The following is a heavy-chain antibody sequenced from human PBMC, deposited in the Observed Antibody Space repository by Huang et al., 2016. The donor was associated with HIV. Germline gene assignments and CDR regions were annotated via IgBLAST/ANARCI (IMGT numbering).Heavy chain of an antibody. Sequence: VQLQESGPGLVKPSQTLSLSCNVSGASIASGSYFWNWIRQPAGGGLEWIGHIYTTGSTDYNPSLKSRVAVESDTSKNQFSLSLRYVTAADTAVYFCARGRVTSSGVVQSYDYWGQGSLVTVSS. V-gene: IGHV4-61*09. D-gene: IGHD3-3*01. CDR2: IYTTGST. CDR3: ARGRVTSSGVVQSYDY. J-gene: IGHJ4*02. CDR1: GASIASGSYF.